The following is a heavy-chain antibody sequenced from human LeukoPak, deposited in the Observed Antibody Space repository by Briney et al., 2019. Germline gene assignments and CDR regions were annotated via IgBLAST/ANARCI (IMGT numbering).Heavy chain of an antibody. CDR3: ARGPDYGGNSHYYYYYIDV. V-gene: IGHV4-38-2*02. Sequence: SETLSLTCTVSGCSISSGYYWGWIRQPPGKGLEWIGSIYHSGSTYYNPSLKSRVTISVDTSKNQFSLKLSSVTAADTAVYYCARGPDYGGNSHYYYYYIDVWGKGTTVTVSS. D-gene: IGHD4-23*01. CDR2: IYHSGST. CDR1: GCSISSGYY. J-gene: IGHJ6*03.